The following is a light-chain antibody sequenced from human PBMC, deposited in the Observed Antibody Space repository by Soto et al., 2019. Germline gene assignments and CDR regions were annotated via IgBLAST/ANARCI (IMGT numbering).Light chain of an antibody. J-gene: IGLJ2*01. CDR1: SSDVGSYNL. CDR2: EGT. CDR3: SSYAGSSTLL. Sequence: QSALTQPPSVSGSPGQSITISCTGTSSDVGSYNLVSWYQQHPGKAPKLMISEGTKRPSGVSNRFSGSKSGNTASLTISGLQAEDEADYYCSSYAGSSTLLFGGGTKLTVL. V-gene: IGLV2-23*01.